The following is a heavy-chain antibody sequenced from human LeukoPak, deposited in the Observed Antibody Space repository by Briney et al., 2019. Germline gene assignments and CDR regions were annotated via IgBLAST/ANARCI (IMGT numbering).Heavy chain of an antibody. D-gene: IGHD4-4*01. CDR2: IIPILGIA. CDR3: AREYTVKGLDY. Sequence: ASVKVSCKASGGTFSSYVISWVRQAPGQGLEWMGRIIPILGIANYAQKFQGRVTITADKSTSTAYMELSSLRSEDTAVYYCAREYTVKGLDYWGQETLVTVSS. J-gene: IGHJ4*02. CDR1: GGTFSSYV. V-gene: IGHV1-69*04.